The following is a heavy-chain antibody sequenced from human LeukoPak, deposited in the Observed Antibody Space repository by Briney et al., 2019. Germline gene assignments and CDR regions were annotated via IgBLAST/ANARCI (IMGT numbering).Heavy chain of an antibody. CDR3: AREVTVSDYYYYGMDV. CDR2: MNPNSGNT. D-gene: IGHD4-17*01. J-gene: IGHJ6*02. Sequence: ASVKVSCKASGYTFTSYDINWVRQATGQGLEWMGWMNPNSGNTGYAQKFQGRATMTRNTSISTAYMELSSLRSEDTAVYYCAREVTVSDYYYYGMDVWGQGTTVTVSS. CDR1: GYTFTSYD. V-gene: IGHV1-8*01.